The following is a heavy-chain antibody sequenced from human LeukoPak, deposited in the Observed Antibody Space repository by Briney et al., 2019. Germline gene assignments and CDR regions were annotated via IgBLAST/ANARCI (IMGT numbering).Heavy chain of an antibody. CDR2: IVVGSGKT. J-gene: IGHJ5*02. CDR3: AAELDDDIMTGYSQP. CDR1: GFTFRSSA. Sequence: SVKVSCKASGFTFRSSAIQWVRQARGQRLEWIGWIVVGSGKTNYARKFQERVTITRDMSTSAAHMELSSLRSEDTAVYYCAAELDDDIMTGYSQPWGQGTLVTVSS. V-gene: IGHV1-58*02. D-gene: IGHD3-9*01.